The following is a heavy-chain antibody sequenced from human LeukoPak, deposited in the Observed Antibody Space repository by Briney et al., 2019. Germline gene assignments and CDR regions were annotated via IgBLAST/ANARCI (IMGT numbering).Heavy chain of an antibody. CDR2: ISGSGGST. D-gene: IGHD3-22*01. V-gene: IGHV3-23*01. CDR1: GFTFSSYA. CDR3: ARVAAMIVVVITGKFDP. J-gene: IGHJ5*02. Sequence: GGSLRLSCAASGFTFSSYAMSWVRQAPGKGLEWVSAISGSGGSTYYADSVKGRFTISRDNSKNTLYLQMNSLRAEDTAVYYCARVAAMIVVVITGKFDPWGQGTLVTVSS.